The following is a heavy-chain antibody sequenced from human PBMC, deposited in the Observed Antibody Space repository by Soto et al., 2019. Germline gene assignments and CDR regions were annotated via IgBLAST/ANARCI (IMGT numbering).Heavy chain of an antibody. J-gene: IGHJ4*02. V-gene: IGHV3-20*01. CDR3: ARAMGIAVAGLNDY. CDR1: GFTFDDYG. CDR2: INWNGGST. Sequence: GGSLRLSCAASGFTFDDYGMSWVRQAPGKGLEWVSGINWNGGSTGYADSVKGRFTISRDNAKNSLYLQMNSLRAEDTALYHCARAMGIAVAGLNDYWGQGTLVTVSS. D-gene: IGHD6-19*01.